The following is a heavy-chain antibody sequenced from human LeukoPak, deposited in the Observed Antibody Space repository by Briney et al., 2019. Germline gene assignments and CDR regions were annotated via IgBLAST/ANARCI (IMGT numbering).Heavy chain of an antibody. CDR2: INAGNGIT. D-gene: IGHD3-10*01. Sequence: GASVKVSCKASGYTFTSYAMHWVRQAPGQRLEWMGWINAGNGITKYSQKFQGRVTITRDTSASTAYMELSSLRSEDTAVYYCARDFTMVRGVIIPPIGYWGQGTLVTVSS. J-gene: IGHJ4*02. V-gene: IGHV1-3*01. CDR1: GYTFTSYA. CDR3: ARDFTMVRGVIIPPIGY.